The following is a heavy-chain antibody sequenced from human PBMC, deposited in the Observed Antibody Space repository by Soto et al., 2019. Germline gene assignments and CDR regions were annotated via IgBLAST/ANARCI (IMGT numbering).Heavy chain of an antibody. Sequence: SETLSLTCAVYGGSFSGYYWSWIRQPPGKGLEWIGEINHSGSTNYNPSLKSRVTISVDTSKNQFSLKLSSVTAADTAVYYCARGNEDIVATTKKQDFDYWGQGTLVTVSS. V-gene: IGHV4-34*01. J-gene: IGHJ4*02. CDR3: ARGNEDIVATTKKQDFDY. CDR1: GGSFSGYY. CDR2: INHSGST. D-gene: IGHD5-12*01.